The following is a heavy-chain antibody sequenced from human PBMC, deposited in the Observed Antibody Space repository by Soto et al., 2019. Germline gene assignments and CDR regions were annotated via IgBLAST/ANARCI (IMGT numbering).Heavy chain of an antibody. J-gene: IGHJ4*02. CDR2: IYHTGST. CDR1: GDSITSDDYY. V-gene: IGHV4-30-4*01. CDR3: TGAIIPAAINH. Sequence: SETLSLTCTVSGDSITSDDYYWSWIRQPPGKGLEWIGYIYHTGSTYYNPSLQSRLTISLDTSENQFSLRLSSVTAADTAVYYCTGAIIPAAINHWGQGTLVTVSS. D-gene: IGHD2-2*02.